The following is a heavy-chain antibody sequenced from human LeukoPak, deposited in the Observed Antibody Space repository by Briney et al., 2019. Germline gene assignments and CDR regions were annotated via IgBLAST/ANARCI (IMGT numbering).Heavy chain of an antibody. Sequence: GGSLRLSCAASGFTFSSNYMSWVRQAPGKGLEWVSVIYSGGSTYYSDSVKGRFTISRDNSKNTLYLQMNSLRAEDTAVYYCARVAVAGNYFDYWDQGTLVTVSS. CDR3: ARVAVAGNYFDY. J-gene: IGHJ4*02. CDR1: GFTFSSNY. V-gene: IGHV3-53*01. CDR2: IYSGGST. D-gene: IGHD6-19*01.